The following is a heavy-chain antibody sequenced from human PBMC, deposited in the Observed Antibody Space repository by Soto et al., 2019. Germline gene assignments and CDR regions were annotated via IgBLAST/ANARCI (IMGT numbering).Heavy chain of an antibody. J-gene: IGHJ4*02. V-gene: IGHV5-51*03. Sequence: EVQLVPSGAEVEKPGESLKISCKGSGYSFTNYWIGWVRQMPGKGLEWMGIIYPGDSDTRYSPSFQGLVSISADKSISTAYLQWSSLRASDTAMYYCARLVYRESYRSGTYHSFDNWGQGTLVTVSS. CDR3: ARLVYRESYRSGTYHSFDN. D-gene: IGHD3-10*01. CDR1: GYSFTNYW. CDR2: IYPGDSDT.